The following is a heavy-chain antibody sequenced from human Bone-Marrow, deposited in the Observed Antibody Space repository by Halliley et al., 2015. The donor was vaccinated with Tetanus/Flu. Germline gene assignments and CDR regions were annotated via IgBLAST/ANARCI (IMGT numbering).Heavy chain of an antibody. CDR2: GGGDST. J-gene: IGHJ4*02. D-gene: IGHD3-10*02. V-gene: IGHV3-23*01. Sequence: GGGDSTYYADSVKGRFTIASDNSKSTLYLQMNSLRAEDTAVYYCARPMGPTMWDYFDYWGQGTLVTVSS. CDR3: ARPMGPTMWDYFDY.